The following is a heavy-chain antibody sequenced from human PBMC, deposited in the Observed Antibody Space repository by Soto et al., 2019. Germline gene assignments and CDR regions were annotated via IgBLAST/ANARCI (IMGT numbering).Heavy chain of an antibody. D-gene: IGHD4-4*01. CDR3: AKDGYNNPYFYGMDV. CDR1: GFTFDDYA. Sequence: PGGSLRLSCAASGFTFDDYAMHWVRQAPGKGLEWVSGLSWSSGSIGYADSVKGRFTISRDNAKNSLFLQMNSLRAEDTALYYCAKDGYNNPYFYGMDVWGRGTTVTVSS. V-gene: IGHV3-9*01. J-gene: IGHJ6*02. CDR2: LSWSSGSI.